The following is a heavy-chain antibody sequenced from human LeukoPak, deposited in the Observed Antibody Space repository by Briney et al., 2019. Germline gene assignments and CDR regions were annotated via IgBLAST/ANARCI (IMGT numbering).Heavy chain of an antibody. CDR3: ARQYSSSWYALDY. CDR1: GFTFSSYG. Sequence: GGSLGLSCAASGFTFSSYGMHWVRQAPGKGLEWVAVISYDGSKKYYADSVKGRFTISRDNSKNTLYLQMNSLRAEDTAVYYCARQYSSSWYALDYWGQGTLVTVSS. J-gene: IGHJ4*02. CDR2: ISYDGSKK. V-gene: IGHV3-30*03. D-gene: IGHD6-13*01.